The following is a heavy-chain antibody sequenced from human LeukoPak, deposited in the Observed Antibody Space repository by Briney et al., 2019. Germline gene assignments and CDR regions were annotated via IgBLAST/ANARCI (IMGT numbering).Heavy chain of an antibody. CDR1: TFIFSVHS. V-gene: IGHV3-30*04. CDR3: AREGPAAILGRTFDS. CDR2: ISYDGRKT. J-gene: IGHJ4*02. Sequence: PGGSLRLSCAASTFIFSVHSMHWVRQAPGKGLEWVAVISYDGRKTEYADSVWGRFTISRDNPKNTLYLQMNNLRPEDTAVYYCAREGPAAILGRTFDSWGQGTLVTVSS.